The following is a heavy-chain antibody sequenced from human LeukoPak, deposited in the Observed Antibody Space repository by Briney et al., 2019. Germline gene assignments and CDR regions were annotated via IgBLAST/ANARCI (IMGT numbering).Heavy chain of an antibody. D-gene: IGHD5-24*01. CDR2: ISGNGGRT. CDR1: GFMFSDFA. J-gene: IGHJ5*02. Sequence: PGGSLRLSCVASGFMFSDFAMSWVRQAPGKGLEWVSTISGNGGRTYYADSVKGRFTISRDNSRNTLFLQMNSLRAEDTAVYYCAKVAEMDTILGKFDNWGQGTLVTVSS. V-gene: IGHV3-23*01. CDR3: AKVAEMDTILGKFDN.